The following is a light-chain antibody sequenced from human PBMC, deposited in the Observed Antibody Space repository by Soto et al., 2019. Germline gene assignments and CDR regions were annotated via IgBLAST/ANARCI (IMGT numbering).Light chain of an antibody. J-gene: IGKJ1*01. Sequence: IHLTQSPSTLSASVGDRVTITFRASQTISHWLAWYQQKPGKAPKLLIFDASSLENGVPSRFSGSGSGTEFTLTITGLQPDDFATYYCQQYSTYWTFGQGTKVDI. CDR2: DAS. V-gene: IGKV1-5*01. CDR1: QTISHW. CDR3: QQYSTYWT.